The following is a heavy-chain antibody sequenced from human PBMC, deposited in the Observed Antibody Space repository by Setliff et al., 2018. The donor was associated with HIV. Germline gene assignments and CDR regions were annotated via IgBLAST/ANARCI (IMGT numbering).Heavy chain of an antibody. CDR1: GFTFSNYN. Sequence: GGSLRLSCAASGFTFSNYNMNWVRQAPGRGLEWISHISSSTGRAIYYADSVKGRFTISRDDPKNSLYLQMNSLRVEDTALYYCARDLSRSADYGVFDSWGQGTPVTVSS. V-gene: IGHV3-48*03. D-gene: IGHD4-17*01. CDR2: ISSSTGRAI. J-gene: IGHJ4*02. CDR3: ARDLSRSADYGVFDS.